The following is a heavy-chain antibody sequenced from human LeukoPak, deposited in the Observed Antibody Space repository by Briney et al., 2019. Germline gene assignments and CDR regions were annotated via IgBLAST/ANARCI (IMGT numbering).Heavy chain of an antibody. D-gene: IGHD2-21*02. CDR1: GFTFSSYA. V-gene: IGHV3-30*04. CDR3: ARVRVADCGGDCWAFDY. Sequence: PGGSLRLSCAASGFTFSSYAMHWVREAAGKGLEWVAVISYDGSNKYYADSVKGRFTISRDNSKNTLYLQMNSLRAEDTAVYYCARVRVADCGGDCWAFDYWGQGTLVTVSS. J-gene: IGHJ4*02. CDR2: ISYDGSNK.